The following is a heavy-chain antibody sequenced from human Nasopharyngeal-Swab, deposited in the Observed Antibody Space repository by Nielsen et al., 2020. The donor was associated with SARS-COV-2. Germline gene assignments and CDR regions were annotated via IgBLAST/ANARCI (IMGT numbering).Heavy chain of an antibody. V-gene: IGHV3-23*01. Sequence: GESLKISCAASGFTFRSYAISWVRQAPGKGLEWVSVISGSDHTTYYADSVKGRFTISRDNSKNTVNLQMNSLRVEDTAIYYCAKDRDSGDDSDDYYRYYGMDVWGQGTTVTVFS. CDR3: AKDRDSGDDSDDYYRYYGMDV. J-gene: IGHJ6*02. CDR2: ISGSDHTT. CDR1: GFTFRSYA. D-gene: IGHD5-12*01.